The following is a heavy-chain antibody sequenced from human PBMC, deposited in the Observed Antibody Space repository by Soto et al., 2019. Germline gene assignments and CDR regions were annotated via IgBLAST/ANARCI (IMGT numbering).Heavy chain of an antibody. D-gene: IGHD3-3*01. CDR1: GFTFSSYG. J-gene: IGHJ5*02. CDR3: AREQPNYDFWSGYQTKGGWFDP. V-gene: IGHV3-33*01. Sequence: GGSLRLSCAASGFTFSSYGMHWVRQAPGKGLEWVAVIWYDGSNKYYADSVKGRFTISRDNSKNTLYLQMNSLRAEDTAVYYCAREQPNYDFWSGYQTKGGWFDPWGQGTLVTVSS. CDR2: IWYDGSNK.